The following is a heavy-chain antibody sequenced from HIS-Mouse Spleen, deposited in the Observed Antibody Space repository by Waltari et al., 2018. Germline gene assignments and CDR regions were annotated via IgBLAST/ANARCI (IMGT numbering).Heavy chain of an antibody. D-gene: IGHD6-19*01. CDR2: INPNSGGK. CDR1: GYTFTGYY. Sequence: QVQLVQSGAEVKKPGASVKVSCKASGYTFTGYYMPWVRQAPGQGLEWMGWINPNSGGKNYAQKFQGRVTMTRDTSISTAYMELSRLRSDDTAVYYCAREGVAVAGRVGYDYWGQGTLVTVSS. V-gene: IGHV1-2*02. J-gene: IGHJ4*02. CDR3: AREGVAVAGRVGYDY.